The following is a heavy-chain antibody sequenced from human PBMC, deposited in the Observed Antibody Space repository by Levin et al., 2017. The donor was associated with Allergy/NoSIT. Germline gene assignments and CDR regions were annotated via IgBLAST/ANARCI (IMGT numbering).Heavy chain of an antibody. V-gene: IGHV4-34*01. CDR1: GGSFSGYY. CDR2: INHSGST. D-gene: IGHD3-10*01. J-gene: IGHJ4*02. CDR3: ARGRESFSGSGSYRPFDY. Sequence: SETLSLTCAVYGGSFSGYYWSWIRQPPGKGLEWIGEINHSGSTNYNPSLKSRVTISVDTSKNQFSLKLSSVTAADTAVYYCARGRESFSGSGSYRPFDYWGQGTLVTVSS.